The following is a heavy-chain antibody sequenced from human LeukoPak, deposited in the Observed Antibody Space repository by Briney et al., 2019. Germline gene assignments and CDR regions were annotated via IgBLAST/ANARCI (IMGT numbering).Heavy chain of an antibody. CDR3: ARRYSSGWYYFDY. D-gene: IGHD6-19*01. J-gene: IGHJ4*02. Sequence: GGSLRLSCAASGFTFSSYAMHWVRQAPGKRLEWVAVIWYDGSNKYYADSVKGRFTISRDNSKNTLYLQMNSLRAEDTAVYYCARRYSSGWYYFDYWGRGTLVTVSS. V-gene: IGHV3-33*01. CDR2: IWYDGSNK. CDR1: GFTFSSYA.